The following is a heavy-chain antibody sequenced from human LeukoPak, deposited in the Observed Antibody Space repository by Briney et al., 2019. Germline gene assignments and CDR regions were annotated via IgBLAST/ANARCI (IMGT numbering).Heavy chain of an antibody. CDR1: GYTFTGYY. CDR3: ARDRGGMGWFDP. CDR2: INPNSGGT. V-gene: IGHV1-2*02. Sequence: ASVKVSCKASGYTFTGYYMHWVRQAPGQGLEWMGWINPNSGGTNYAQKFQGRVTMTRDTSISTAYMELSRRRSDDTAVYYCARDRGGMGWFDPWGQGTLVTVSS. J-gene: IGHJ5*02. D-gene: IGHD2-15*01.